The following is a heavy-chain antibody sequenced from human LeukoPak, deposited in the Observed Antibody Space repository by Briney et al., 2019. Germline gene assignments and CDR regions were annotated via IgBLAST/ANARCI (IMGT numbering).Heavy chain of an antibody. CDR1: GYTFTGYY. J-gene: IGHJ4*02. Sequence: ASVKVSCKASGYTFTGYYMHWVRQAPGQGLEWMGWINPNSGGTNYAQKFQGRVTMTRDTSISTACMELSRLRSDDTAVYYCARRSIAALRFDYWGQGTLVTVSS. V-gene: IGHV1-2*02. D-gene: IGHD6-6*01. CDR2: INPNSGGT. CDR3: ARRSIAALRFDY.